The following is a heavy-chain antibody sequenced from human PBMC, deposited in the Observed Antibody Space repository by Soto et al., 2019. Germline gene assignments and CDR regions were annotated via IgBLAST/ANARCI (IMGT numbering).Heavy chain of an antibody. D-gene: IGHD1-1*01. CDR1: NGSINSYY. V-gene: IGHV4-59*12. CDR2: ISYGGST. Sequence: KPSETLSLTCTVSNGSINSYYWNWIRQPPGKGLGYIGYISYGGSTNYNPALKSRVTISLDTSKNQFSLKLSSVTAADTAVYYCARGWVRDLLESHYFDYWGQGTLVTVSS. CDR3: ARGWVRDLLESHYFDY. J-gene: IGHJ4*02.